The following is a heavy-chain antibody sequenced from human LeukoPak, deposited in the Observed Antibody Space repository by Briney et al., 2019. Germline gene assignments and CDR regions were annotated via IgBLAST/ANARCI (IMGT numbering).Heavy chain of an antibody. D-gene: IGHD5-18*01. CDR3: ATVYYNYGYNY. CDR2: IKSKTDGGTT. Sequence: GGSLRLSCAASGFTFSDAWMTWVRQAPGRGLEWVGRIKSKTDGGTTDYAAPVRGRFTISRDDSRTTLYLQMNSLKTEDTAVYYCATVYYNYGYNYWGQGILVTVSS. CDR1: GFTFSDAW. J-gene: IGHJ4*02. V-gene: IGHV3-15*01.